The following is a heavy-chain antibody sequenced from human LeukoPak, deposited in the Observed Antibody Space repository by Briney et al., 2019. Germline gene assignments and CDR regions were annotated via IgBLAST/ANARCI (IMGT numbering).Heavy chain of an antibody. CDR3: SSTRATYYYESSGWYYFDN. CDR1: GGSISSYW. D-gene: IGHD3-22*01. CDR2: VYFSGST. V-gene: IGHV4-59*08. Sequence: SETLSLTCTVSGGSISSYWWSWVRQPPGKGLEWIGHVYFSGSTTYNPSPKSRVTISVEKSMNHLFQKLSSVTAADTAVYYCSSTRATYYYESSGWYYFDNWGQETLVTVSS. J-gene: IGHJ4*02.